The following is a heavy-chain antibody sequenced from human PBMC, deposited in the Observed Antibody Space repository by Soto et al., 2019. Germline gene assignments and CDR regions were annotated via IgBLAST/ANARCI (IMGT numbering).Heavy chain of an antibody. D-gene: IGHD1-7*01. V-gene: IGHV5-51*01. J-gene: IGHJ6*02. CDR3: ARRPSTGTTLYGMDV. Sequence: GESLKISCKGSGYSFTSYWIGWVRQMPGKGLEWMGIIYPGDSDTRYSPSFQGQVTISADKSISTAYLQWSSLKASVTAMYYCARRPSTGTTLYGMDVWGQGTTVTVSS. CDR1: GYSFTSYW. CDR2: IYPGDSDT.